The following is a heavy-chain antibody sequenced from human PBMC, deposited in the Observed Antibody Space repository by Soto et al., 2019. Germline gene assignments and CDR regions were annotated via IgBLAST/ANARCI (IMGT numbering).Heavy chain of an antibody. D-gene: IGHD3-22*01. CDR3: AADRVGPYYDSSGYYWV. Sequence: QMQLVQSGPEVKKPGTSVKVSCKASGFTFTSSAVQWVRQARGQRLEWIGWIVVGSGNTNYAQKFQERVPITREMSTSTAYMELSSLRSEDTAVYYCAADRVGPYYDSSGYYWVGGQGTLVTVSS. CDR1: GFTFTSSA. J-gene: IGHJ4*02. V-gene: IGHV1-58*01. CDR2: IVVGSGNT.